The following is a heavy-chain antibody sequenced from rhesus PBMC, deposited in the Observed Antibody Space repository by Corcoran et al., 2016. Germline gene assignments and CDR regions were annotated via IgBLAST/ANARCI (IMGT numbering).Heavy chain of an antibody. CDR3: ARVRGYRSIDY. CDR2: IDGNSAGT. J-gene: IGHJ4*01. D-gene: IGHD5-24*01. V-gene: IGHV4-81*01. Sequence: QVQLQESGPGVVKPSETLSLTCAVSGGSISGYSWRWIRQPPGKGLEWMGNIDGNSAGTNYNPSLKSRVTISKDTSKNQFSLKLSSVTAADTAVYYCARVRGYRSIDYWGQGVLVTVSS. CDR1: GGSISGYS.